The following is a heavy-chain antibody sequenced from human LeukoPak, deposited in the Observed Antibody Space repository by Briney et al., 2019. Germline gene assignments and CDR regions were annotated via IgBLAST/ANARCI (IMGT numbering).Heavy chain of an antibody. J-gene: IGHJ6*02. D-gene: IGHD6-19*01. Sequence: SETLSLTCTVSGGSISSSSSYWGWIRQPPGKGLEWIGRIYYSGRTYNHPSLKSRVTISVDTSKDQFSLKLSSVTAADTAVYYCARAGRSSGWSHYYYYYYGMDVWGQGTTVTVSS. V-gene: IGHV4-39*07. CDR2: IYYSGRT. CDR3: ARAGRSSGWSHYYYYYYGMDV. CDR1: GGSISSSSSY.